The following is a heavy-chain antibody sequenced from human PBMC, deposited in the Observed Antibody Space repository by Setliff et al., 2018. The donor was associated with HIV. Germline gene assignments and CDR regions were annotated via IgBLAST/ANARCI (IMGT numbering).Heavy chain of an antibody. V-gene: IGHV3-30*02. CDR1: GFTFSSYR. Sequence: GGSLRLSCAASGFTFSSYRMHWVRQAPGKGLEWVAFIRYDGSNKYYADSVKGRFTISRDNSKNMLYLQMNSLRAEDTAVYYCAKWFGEFFRAFDRWGQGTMVTVSS. J-gene: IGHJ3*01. CDR2: IRYDGSNK. D-gene: IGHD3-10*01. CDR3: AKWFGEFFRAFDR.